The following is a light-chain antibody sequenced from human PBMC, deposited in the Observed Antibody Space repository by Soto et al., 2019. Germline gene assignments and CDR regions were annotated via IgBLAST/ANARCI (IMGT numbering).Light chain of an antibody. CDR3: CSYAGSSTWV. V-gene: IGLV2-23*01. J-gene: IGLJ3*02. Sequence: QSARTQPASVSGSPGQSITISCTGSSSDVGSYNFVSWHQQHPGKAPKLMIYEGSKRPSGVSNRFSGSKSGNTASLTISGLQAEDEADYYCCSYAGSSTWVFGGGTQLTVL. CDR2: EGS. CDR1: SSDVGSYNF.